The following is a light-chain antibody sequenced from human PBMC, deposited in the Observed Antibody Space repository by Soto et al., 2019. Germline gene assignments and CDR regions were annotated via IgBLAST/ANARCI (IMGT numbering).Light chain of an antibody. CDR2: EVS. V-gene: IGLV2-8*01. J-gene: IGLJ2*01. CDR3: SSYAGSNNPVI. CDR1: SSDVGGYNY. Sequence: QSALTQPPSASGSPGQSVTISCTGTSSDVGGYNYVSWYQQHPGKAPKFLIFEVSRRPSGVPDRFSGSKSGNTASLTVSGLQADDEADYYCSSYAGSNNPVIFGGGTKXTVL.